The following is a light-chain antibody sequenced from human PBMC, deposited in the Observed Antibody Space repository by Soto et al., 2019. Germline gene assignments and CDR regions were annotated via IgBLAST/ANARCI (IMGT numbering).Light chain of an antibody. Sequence: DIQMTQSPSSLSASVGDRVTITCRASQSISSYLNWYQQKPGKAPKLLIYAASSLQSGVPSRFSGSVSGTDFTLTISSLQPEDFATYYCQQSYSTPRFGQGTRLEIK. CDR3: QQSYSTPR. J-gene: IGKJ5*01. CDR1: QSISSY. CDR2: AAS. V-gene: IGKV1-39*01.